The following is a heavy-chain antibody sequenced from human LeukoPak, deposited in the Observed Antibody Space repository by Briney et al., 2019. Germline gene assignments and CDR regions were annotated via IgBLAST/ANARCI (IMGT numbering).Heavy chain of an antibody. CDR1: GFTFSSYS. Sequence: TGGSLRLSCAASGFTFSSYSMNWVRQAPGKGLEWVSSISSSSSYIYYADSVKVRFTISRDNAKNSLYLQMNSLRAEDTAVYYCARDRVGSYLYYFDYWGQGTLVTVSS. V-gene: IGHV3-21*01. CDR3: ARDRVGSYLYYFDY. CDR2: ISSSSSYI. J-gene: IGHJ4*02. D-gene: IGHD1-26*01.